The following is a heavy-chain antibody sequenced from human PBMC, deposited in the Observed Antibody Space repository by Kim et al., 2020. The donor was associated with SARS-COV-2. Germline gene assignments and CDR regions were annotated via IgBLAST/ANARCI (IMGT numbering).Heavy chain of an antibody. CDR3: AGSIAARPGAFDI. V-gene: IGHV4-59*01. Sequence: PSPKSQVTLSVDTSTNQFSLKLGSVTAADTAVYYCAGSIAARPGAFDIWGQGTMVTVSS. D-gene: IGHD6-6*01. J-gene: IGHJ3*02.